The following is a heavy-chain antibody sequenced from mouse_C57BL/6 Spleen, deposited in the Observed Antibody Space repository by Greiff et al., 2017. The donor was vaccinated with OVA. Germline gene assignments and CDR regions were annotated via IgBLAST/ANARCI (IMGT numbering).Heavy chain of an antibody. CDR1: GFNIKDDY. V-gene: IGHV14-4*01. J-gene: IGHJ2*01. CDR2: IDPENGDT. CDR3: TTGYYGSREDY. D-gene: IGHD1-1*01. Sequence: VQLKESGAELVRPGASVKLSCTASGFNIKDDYMHWVKQRPEQGLEWIGWIDPENGDTEYASKFQGKATITADTSSNTAYLQLSSLTSEDTAVYYCTTGYYGSREDYWGQGTTLTVSS.